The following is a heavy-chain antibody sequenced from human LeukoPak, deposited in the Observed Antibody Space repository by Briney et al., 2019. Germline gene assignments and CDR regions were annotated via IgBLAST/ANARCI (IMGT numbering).Heavy chain of an antibody. CDR3: ARGTNWSPLDFDY. V-gene: IGHV3-21*04. CDR1: GFTFSSYH. D-gene: IGHD1-20*01. J-gene: IGHJ4*02. Sequence: GGSLRLSCAASGFTFSSYHFHWVRQAPGKGLEWVSSISSDSSSFKYYAHSVQGRFTISRDNARNSVYLQMNSLRAEDTAVYYCARGTNWSPLDFDYWGQGSLVTVSS. CDR2: ISSDSSSFK.